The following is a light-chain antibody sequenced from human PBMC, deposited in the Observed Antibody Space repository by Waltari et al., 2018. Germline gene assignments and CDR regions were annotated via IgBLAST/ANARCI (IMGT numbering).Light chain of an antibody. CDR2: DAS. J-gene: IGKJ4*01. V-gene: IGKV3-11*01. CDR1: QSVSSY. Sequence: EIVLTQSPATLSLSPGERATLPCMASQSVSSYLAWYQQKPGQAPRLLIYDASNRATGIPARFSGSGSGTDFTLTISSLEPEDFAVYYCQQRSNWLTFGGGTKVEIK. CDR3: QQRSNWLT.